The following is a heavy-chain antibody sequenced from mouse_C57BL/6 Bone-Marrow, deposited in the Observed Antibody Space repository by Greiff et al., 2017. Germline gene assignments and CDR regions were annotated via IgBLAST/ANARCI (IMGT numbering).Heavy chain of an antibody. D-gene: IGHD1-1*01. CDR1: GYTFTSYW. V-gene: IGHV1-69*01. Sequence: VQLQQPGAELVMPGASVKLSCKASGYTFTSYWMHWVKQRPGQGLEWIGEIDPSDSYTNYNQKLKGKSTLTVAKSSSTAYMQLSSLTSEDSAVYYCASRGYGSSYDWYGEVWGTGNTVTVSS. J-gene: IGHJ1*03. CDR2: IDPSDSYT. CDR3: ASRGYGSSYDWYGEV.